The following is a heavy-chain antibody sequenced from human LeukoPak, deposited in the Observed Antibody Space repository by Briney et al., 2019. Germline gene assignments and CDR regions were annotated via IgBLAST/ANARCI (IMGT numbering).Heavy chain of an antibody. D-gene: IGHD2-21*02. Sequence: SETLSLTCTVSGGSISSYYWSWIRQPPGKGLAWIGYIYYSGSTNYNPSLKSRVTISVDTSKNQFSLKLSSVTAADTAVYYCASFPDLAYCGGDCSNDAFDIWGQGTMVTVSS. CDR2: IYYSGST. V-gene: IGHV4-59*12. J-gene: IGHJ3*02. CDR1: GGSISSYY. CDR3: ASFPDLAYCGGDCSNDAFDI.